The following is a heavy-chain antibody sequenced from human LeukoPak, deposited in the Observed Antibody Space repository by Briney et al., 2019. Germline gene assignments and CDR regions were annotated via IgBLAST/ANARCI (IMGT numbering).Heavy chain of an antibody. CDR2: ITSGSSTI. V-gene: IGHV3-48*02. J-gene: IGHJ4*02. CDR1: GFTFSSYT. CDR3: ARYTSGLYDY. D-gene: IGHD6-19*01. Sequence: PGGSLRLSCAASGFTFSSYTMNWVRQAPGKGLEWVSSITSGSSTIYYAASVKGRFTISRDNAKNSLYLQMNSLRDEDTAVYYCARYTSGLYDYWGQGTLVTVSS.